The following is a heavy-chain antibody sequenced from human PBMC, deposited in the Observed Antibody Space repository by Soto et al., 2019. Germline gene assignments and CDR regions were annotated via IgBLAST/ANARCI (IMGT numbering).Heavy chain of an antibody. J-gene: IGHJ4*02. V-gene: IGHV3-23*01. D-gene: IGHD4-4*01. Sequence: EVQLLESGGGLLQPGGSLRLSCAASGFTFSSYAMNWVRQAPGKGLEWVSAISGSGGSTYYADSVKGRFTISRDNSKNTLYLQMNSLRAEDTAVYYCAKSTGRAATTTAYSAPSEADYWGQGTLVTVSS. CDR3: AKSTGRAATTTAYSAPSEADY. CDR1: GFTFSSYA. CDR2: ISGSGGST.